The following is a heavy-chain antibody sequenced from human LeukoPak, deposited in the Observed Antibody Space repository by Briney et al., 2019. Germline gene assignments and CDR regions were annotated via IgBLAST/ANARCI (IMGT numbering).Heavy chain of an antibody. CDR1: GGSVSSYY. CDR3: ATLQSSGYDYSDY. CDR2: IYYSGYT. D-gene: IGHD3-22*01. V-gene: IGHV4-59*08. J-gene: IGHJ4*02. Sequence: KPSETLSLTCTVSGGSVSSYYWSWIRQPPGKGLEWIGYIYYSGYTDYNPSLKSRVTMSVDTSKNQFSLKLTSVTAADTAVYHCATLQSSGYDYSDYWGQAILVTVSS.